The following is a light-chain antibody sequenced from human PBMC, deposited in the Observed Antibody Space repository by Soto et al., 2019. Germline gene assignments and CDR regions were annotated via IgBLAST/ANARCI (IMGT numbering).Light chain of an antibody. CDR3: MQGTHWHCT. Sequence: DVDMTQSPLSLPVTLGQPASISCRSSQSLVYSDGNTYLNWFQQRTGQSPMRLIYEVSNRESGVPDSFSGSVSVTDFTLKISRVEAEDVGVDYCMQGTHWHCTFGQGTKVEIK. CDR1: QSLVYSDGNTY. V-gene: IGKV2-30*01. J-gene: IGKJ1*01. CDR2: EVS.